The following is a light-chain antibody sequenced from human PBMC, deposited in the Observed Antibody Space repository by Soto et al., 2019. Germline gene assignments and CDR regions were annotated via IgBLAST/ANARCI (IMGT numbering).Light chain of an antibody. V-gene: IGLV2-8*01. J-gene: IGLJ1*01. CDR2: EVV. CDR3: KSYAGSNTDV. Sequence: QSVLTQPPSASGSPGQLVTISCTGTKSDIGVYDFVSWYQHHPGKAPRLIIYEVVQRPSGVPDRFSGSKSGNTASLTVSGLQAEDEADYFFKSYAGSNTDVFGSAPKVTVL. CDR1: KSDIGVYDF.